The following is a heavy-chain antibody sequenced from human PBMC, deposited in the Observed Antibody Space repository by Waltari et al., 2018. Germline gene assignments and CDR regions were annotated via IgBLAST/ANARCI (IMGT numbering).Heavy chain of an antibody. CDR3: ARIRGVIGYYGSGSYSDAFDI. V-gene: IGHV2-70*16. CDR2: IDWDDDK. CDR1: GFSLRPSGMC. D-gene: IGHD3-10*01. Sequence: QVTLKESGPVLVKPTQTLKLTCTFSGFSLRPSGMCVSWIRQPPGKALEWLARIDWDDDKFYSTSLKTRLTISKYTSKNQVVLTMTNMDPVDTATYYCARIRGVIGYYGSGSYSDAFDIWGQGTMVTVSS. J-gene: IGHJ3*02.